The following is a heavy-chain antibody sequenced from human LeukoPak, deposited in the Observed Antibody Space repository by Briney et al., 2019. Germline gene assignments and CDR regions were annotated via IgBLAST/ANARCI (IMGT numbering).Heavy chain of an antibody. Sequence: SETLFLTCAVSGGSISSSNWWSWVRQPPGKGLEWIGEIYHSGSTNYNPSLKSRVTISVDKSKNQFSLKLSSVTAADTAVYYCARERRTTVTTGYYFDYWGQGTLVTVSS. CDR1: GGSISSSNW. CDR2: IYHSGST. V-gene: IGHV4-4*02. CDR3: ARERRTTVTTGYYFDY. D-gene: IGHD4-17*01. J-gene: IGHJ4*02.